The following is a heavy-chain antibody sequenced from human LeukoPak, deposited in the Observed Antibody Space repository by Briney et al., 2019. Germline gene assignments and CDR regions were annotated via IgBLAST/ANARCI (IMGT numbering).Heavy chain of an antibody. J-gene: IGHJ5*02. CDR2: IRNKANSYTT. CDR1: GFTFSDHY. Sequence: TGGSLRLSCAASGFTFSDHYMDWVRQAPGKGLEWVGRIRNKANSYTTEYAASVKGRFTISRDDSKNSLYLQMSSLKTEDTAVYYCAREQYSNIWGLWSDPWGQGTLVTVSS. V-gene: IGHV3-72*01. D-gene: IGHD6-13*01. CDR3: AREQYSNIWGLWSDP.